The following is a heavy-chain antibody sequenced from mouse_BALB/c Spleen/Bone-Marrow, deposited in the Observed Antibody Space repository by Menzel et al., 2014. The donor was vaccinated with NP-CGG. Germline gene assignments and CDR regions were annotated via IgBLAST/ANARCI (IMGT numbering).Heavy chain of an antibody. V-gene: IGHV5-12*02. J-gene: IGHJ3*01. D-gene: IGHD2-2*01. Sequence: EGMLVESGGGLVQPGGSLKLSCATSGFTFSDYYMYWVRQTPEKRLEWVAYISNGGGSTYYPDTVKGRFTISRDNAKNTLYLQMSRLKSEDTAMYYCARQGIYYGYDPFAYWGQGTLVTVS. CDR2: ISNGGGST. CDR1: GFTFSDYY. CDR3: ARQGIYYGYDPFAY.